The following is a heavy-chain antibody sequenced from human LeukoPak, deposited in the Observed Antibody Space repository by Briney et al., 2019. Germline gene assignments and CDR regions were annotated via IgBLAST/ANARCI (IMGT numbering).Heavy chain of an antibody. CDR3: AGLAAADNFHY. CDR2: IKPTGGST. J-gene: IGHJ4*02. Sequence: ASVKVSCKASGYTFTSYYLHWVRQAPGQGLEWMGIIKPTGGSTTYAQKFQGRVTMTRDKSTSTAYMELSSLRSEDTAVYYCAGLAAADNFHYWGQGTLVTVST. CDR1: GYTFTSYY. D-gene: IGHD6-13*01. V-gene: IGHV1-46*01.